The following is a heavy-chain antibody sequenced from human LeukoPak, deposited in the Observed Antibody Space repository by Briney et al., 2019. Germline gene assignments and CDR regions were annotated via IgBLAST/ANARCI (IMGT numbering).Heavy chain of an antibody. CDR2: ISYDGSNK. V-gene: IGHV3-30*18. D-gene: IGHD3-22*01. Sequence: GGSLRLSCAASGFTFSSYGMHWVRQAPGKGLEWVAVISYDGSNKYYADSVKGRFTISRDNSKNTLYLQMSSLRAEDTAVYYCAKPLYDSSGYDAFDIWGQGTMVTVSS. CDR3: AKPLYDSSGYDAFDI. CDR1: GFTFSSYG. J-gene: IGHJ3*02.